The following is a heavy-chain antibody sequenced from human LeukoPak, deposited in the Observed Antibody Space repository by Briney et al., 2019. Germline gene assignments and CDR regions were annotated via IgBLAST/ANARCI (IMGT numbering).Heavy chain of an antibody. D-gene: IGHD3-3*01. Sequence: SETLSLTCTVSGGSISSGSYYWSWIRQPAGKGLEWIGRIYTSGSTNYNPSPKSRVTISVDTSKNQFSLKLSSVTAADTAVYYCARELRGYDFWSGYYTDYYYMDVWGKGTTVTVSS. CDR1: GGSISSGSYY. J-gene: IGHJ6*03. CDR2: IYTSGST. V-gene: IGHV4-61*02. CDR3: ARELRGYDFWSGYYTDYYYMDV.